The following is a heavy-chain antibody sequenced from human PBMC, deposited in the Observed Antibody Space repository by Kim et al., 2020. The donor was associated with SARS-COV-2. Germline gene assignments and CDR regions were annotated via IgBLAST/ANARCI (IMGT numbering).Heavy chain of an antibody. V-gene: IGHV3-33*06. CDR3: AKDMEGLWFGEL. Sequence: GGSLRLSCAASGFTFSSYGMHWVRQAPGKGLEWVAVIWYDGSNKYYADSVKGRFTISRDNSKNTLYLQMNSLRAEDTAVYYCAKDMEGLWFGELGDQGTLVTVSS. CDR2: IWYDGSNK. D-gene: IGHD3-10*01. CDR1: GFTFSSYG. J-gene: IGHJ4*02.